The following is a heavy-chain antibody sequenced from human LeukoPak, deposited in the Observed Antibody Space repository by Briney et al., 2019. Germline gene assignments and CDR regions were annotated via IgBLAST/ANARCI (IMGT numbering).Heavy chain of an antibody. V-gene: IGHV4-4*07. J-gene: IGHJ3*02. CDR3: ATAYYYDTSGTGLDAFDI. CDR1: GGSISSYY. D-gene: IGHD3-22*01. Sequence: SETLSLTCTVSGGSISSYYWSWIRQPAGKGLEWIGRIYTSGSTNYNPSLKSRVTMSVDTSKNQFSLKLSSVIAADTAVYYCATAYYYDTSGTGLDAFDIWGQGTMVTVSS. CDR2: IYTSGST.